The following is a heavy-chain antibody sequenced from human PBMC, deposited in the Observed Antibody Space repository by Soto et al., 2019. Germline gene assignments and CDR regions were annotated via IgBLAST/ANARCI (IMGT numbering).Heavy chain of an antibody. V-gene: IGHV1-24*01. Sequence: GASVKVSCKVSGYTLTELSMHWVRQAPGKGLEWKGGFDPEDGETIYAKKFQGRVTLTEDISKDTAYMELSSLRFEDTAAYYCATRNEVPAGYFDYWGQGTLVTVSS. CDR3: ATRNEVPAGYFDY. J-gene: IGHJ4*02. D-gene: IGHD2-2*01. CDR1: GYTLTELS. CDR2: FDPEDGET.